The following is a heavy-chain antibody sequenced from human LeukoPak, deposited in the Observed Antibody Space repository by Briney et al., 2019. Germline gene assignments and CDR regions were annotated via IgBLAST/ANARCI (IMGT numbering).Heavy chain of an antibody. V-gene: IGHV4-61*01. J-gene: IGHJ4*02. D-gene: IGHD5-18*01. CDR3: ARVSTGYSYGSTSFDY. CDR1: GGSVSSGSYY. CDR2: IYYSGST. Sequence: SETLSLICTVSGGSVSSGSYYWSWIRQPPGKGLEWIGYIYYSGSTNYNPSLKSRVTISVDTSENQFSLKLSSVTAADTAVYYCARVSTGYSYGSTSFDYWGQGTLVTVSS.